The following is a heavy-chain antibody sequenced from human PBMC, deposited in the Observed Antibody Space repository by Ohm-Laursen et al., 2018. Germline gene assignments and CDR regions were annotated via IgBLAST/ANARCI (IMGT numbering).Heavy chain of an antibody. D-gene: IGHD6-19*01. CDR1: GGSIRSYY. CDR3: ARGSGFFKLDV. CDR2: IYHSGST. V-gene: IGHV4-59*12. Sequence: GTLSLTCSVSGGSIRSYYWSWIRQPPGKGLEWIGYIYHSGSTNHNPSLKSRVTMSLDTSKNQFSLRLSSVTAADTATYYCARGSGFFKLDVWGQGTTVTVSS. J-gene: IGHJ6*02.